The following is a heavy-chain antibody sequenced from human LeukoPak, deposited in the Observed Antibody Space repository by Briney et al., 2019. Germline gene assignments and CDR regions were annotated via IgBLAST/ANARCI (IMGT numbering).Heavy chain of an antibody. CDR2: ISSSSSYV. V-gene: IGHV3-21*01. Sequence: SGGSLRLSCAASGFTFSSYSMNWVRQAPGKGLEWVSSISSSSSYVYYADSVKGRFTISRDNAKNSLYLQMNSLRAEDTAVYYCARESFAARWDWGQGTLVTVSS. J-gene: IGHJ4*02. CDR1: GFTFSSYS. D-gene: IGHD6-6*01. CDR3: ARESFAARWD.